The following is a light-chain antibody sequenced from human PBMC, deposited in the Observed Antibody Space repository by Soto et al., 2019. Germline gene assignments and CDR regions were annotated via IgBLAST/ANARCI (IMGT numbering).Light chain of an antibody. V-gene: IGLV1-47*02. J-gene: IGLJ3*02. CDR2: INN. Sequence: QAVVTQPPSASGTPGQRVTISCSGSSSNIGSNSVYWYQQLPGTAPKLLIYINNQRPSGVPDRFSGSKSGTSASLAISGLRSEDEADYYCAAWDDSLSVWVFGGGTKLTVL. CDR3: AAWDDSLSVWV. CDR1: SSNIGSNS.